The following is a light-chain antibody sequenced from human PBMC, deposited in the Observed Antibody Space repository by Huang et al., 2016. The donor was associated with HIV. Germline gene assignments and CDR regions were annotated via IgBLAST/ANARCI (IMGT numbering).Light chain of an antibody. CDR1: QSVRSW. V-gene: IGKV1-5*03. Sequence: DIQMTQSPSTLSASVGDRVTIICRASQSVRSWLAWYQQKPGKAPKLLIYQASNLQNGVQSRFSGSGSVTEFTLTISSLQPDDFATYYCQQYSSYIQWTFGQGTKVEI. CDR2: QAS. CDR3: QQYSSYIQWT. J-gene: IGKJ1*01.